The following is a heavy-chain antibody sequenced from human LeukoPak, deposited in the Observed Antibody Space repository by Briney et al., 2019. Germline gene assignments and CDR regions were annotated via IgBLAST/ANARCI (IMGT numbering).Heavy chain of an antibody. CDR1: GGSFSGYY. D-gene: IGHD3-3*01. CDR3: ARGSRFWSGYYHYYYYYYMDV. CDR2: INHSGST. J-gene: IGHJ6*03. V-gene: IGHV4-34*01. Sequence: SETLSLTCAVYGGSFSGYYWSWIRQPPGKGLEWIGEINHSGSTNYNPSLKSRVTISVDTSKNQFYLKLSSVTAADTAVYYCARGSRFWSGYYHYYYYYYMDVWGKGTTVTVSS.